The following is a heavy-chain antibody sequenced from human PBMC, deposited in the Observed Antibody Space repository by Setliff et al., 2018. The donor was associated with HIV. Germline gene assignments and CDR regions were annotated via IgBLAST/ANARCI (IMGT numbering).Heavy chain of an antibody. CDR2: IIPNSGGT. J-gene: IGHJ4*02. Sequence: ASVKVSCKASGYTFTAYYMHWVRQAPGQGLEWMGRIIPNSGGTNYAQKFQGRVTLTSDTSISTAYMELSGLTSDDTAVYYCARGQGPVDYWGQGTLVTVSS. CDR1: GYTFTAYY. CDR3: ARGQGPVDY. V-gene: IGHV1-2*06.